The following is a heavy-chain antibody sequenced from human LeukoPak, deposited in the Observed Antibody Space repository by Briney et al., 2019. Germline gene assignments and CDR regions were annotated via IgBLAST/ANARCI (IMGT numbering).Heavy chain of an antibody. CDR3: ARDYEWLRSLDY. CDR2: IPYDGSNK. CDR1: GFTFNNYA. D-gene: IGHD5-12*01. Sequence: PGRSLRLSCAASGFTFNNYAMHWVRQAPGKGLEWVAVIPYDGSNKYYAASVKDRFTISRDNSKNTLYLQMSSLRAEDTAVYYCARDYEWLRSLDYWGQGTLGTVSS. V-gene: IGHV3-30-3*01. J-gene: IGHJ4*02.